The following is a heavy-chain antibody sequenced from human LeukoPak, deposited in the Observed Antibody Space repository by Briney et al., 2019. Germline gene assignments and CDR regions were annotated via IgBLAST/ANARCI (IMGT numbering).Heavy chain of an antibody. D-gene: IGHD3-16*01. V-gene: IGHV4-59*01. CDR2: IYYSGST. CDR3: ARETSQKGAHYMDV. Sequence: SETLSRTCTVSGDSISNYYWSWIRQPPGKGLEWIGYIYYSGSTNYNPSLKSRVTISVDTSKKQFSLKLTSVTVADTAVYYCARETSQKGAHYMDVWGKGTTVTISS. CDR1: GDSISNYY. J-gene: IGHJ6*03.